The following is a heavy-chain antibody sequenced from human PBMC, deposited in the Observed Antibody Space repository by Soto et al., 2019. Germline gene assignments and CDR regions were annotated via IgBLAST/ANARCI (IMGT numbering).Heavy chain of an antibody. CDR1: GGSISSYY. V-gene: IGHV4-59*08. Sequence: QVQLQESGPGLVKPSETLSLTCTGSGGSISSYYWSWIRQPPGKGLEWIGYIYYSGSTNYNPSLNGRVTISVDTSKNQFSLKLISVTAADTAVYYCARQADGDYRDFSIDYWGQGTLVTDSS. J-gene: IGHJ4*02. CDR2: IYYSGST. CDR3: ARQADGDYRDFSIDY. D-gene: IGHD4-17*01.